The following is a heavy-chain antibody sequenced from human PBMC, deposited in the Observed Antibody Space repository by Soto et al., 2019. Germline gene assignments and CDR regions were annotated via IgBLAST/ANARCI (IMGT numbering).Heavy chain of an antibody. CDR3: VRGGSNYAS. V-gene: IGHV3-7*01. Sequence: VQLVESGGGLVQPGGSLRLSCTASGFTFSDSWMTWVRQAPGKGLEWVARIKPDESEKKYADSVKGRFSIWRDNAKNSMYLQMDSLRGEDTAVYYCVRGGSNYASWGQGTLVTVSS. D-gene: IGHD4-4*01. CDR2: IKPDESEK. CDR1: GFTFSDSW. J-gene: IGHJ5*02.